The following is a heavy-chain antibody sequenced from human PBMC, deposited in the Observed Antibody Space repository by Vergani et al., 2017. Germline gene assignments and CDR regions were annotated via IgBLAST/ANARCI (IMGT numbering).Heavy chain of an antibody. CDR3: AGSSYFDWPDAFDI. Sequence: EVQLVESGGGLVKPGGSLRLSCAASGFTFSSYSMNWVRQAPGKGLEWVSSISSSSSYIYYADSVKGRFTISRDNAKNSLYLQMNRLRAEDTAVYYWAGSSYFDWPDAFDIWGQGTMVTVSS. J-gene: IGHJ3*02. V-gene: IGHV3-21*01. D-gene: IGHD3-9*01. CDR1: GFTFSSYS. CDR2: ISSSSSYI.